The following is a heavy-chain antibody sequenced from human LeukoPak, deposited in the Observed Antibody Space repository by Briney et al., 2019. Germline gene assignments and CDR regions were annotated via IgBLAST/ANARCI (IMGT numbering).Heavy chain of an antibody. CDR3: ALRIAAAGTLFDY. CDR2: INHSGST. D-gene: IGHD6-13*01. V-gene: IGHV4-34*01. Sequence: SETLSLTCAVYGGSLSGYYWSWIRQPPGKGQEWIGEINHSGSTNYNPSLKSRVTISVDTSKNQFSLKLSSVTAADTAVYYCALRIAAAGTLFDYWGQGTLVTVSS. J-gene: IGHJ4*02. CDR1: GGSLSGYY.